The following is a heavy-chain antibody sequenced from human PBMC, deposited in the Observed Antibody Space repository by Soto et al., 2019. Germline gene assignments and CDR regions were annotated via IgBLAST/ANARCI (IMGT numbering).Heavy chain of an antibody. CDR2: ISYDGSNK. CDR3: AREYGITGTTFDY. D-gene: IGHD1-7*01. Sequence: GGSLRLSCAASGFTFSSYAMHWVRQAPGKGLEWVAVISYDGSNKYYADSVKGRFTISRDNSKNTLYLQMNSLRAEDTAVYYFAREYGITGTTFDYWGQVTLVTVSS. J-gene: IGHJ4*02. CDR1: GFTFSSYA. V-gene: IGHV3-30-3*01.